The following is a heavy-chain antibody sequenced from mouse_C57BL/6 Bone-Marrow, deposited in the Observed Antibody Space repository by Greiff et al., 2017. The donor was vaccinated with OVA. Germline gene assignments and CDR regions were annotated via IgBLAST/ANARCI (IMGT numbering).Heavy chain of an antibody. D-gene: IGHD1-1*01. Sequence: QVQLQQPGAELVKPGASVKLSCKASGYTFTSYWMHWVKQRPGRGLEWIGRIDPNRGGTKYNEKFKSKATLTVDKPSSTAYMQLSSLTSEYSAVYYFARNYYGSSFFAYWGQGTLVTVSA. CDR2: IDPNRGGT. V-gene: IGHV1-72*01. CDR3: ARNYYGSSFFAY. J-gene: IGHJ3*01. CDR1: GYTFTSYW.